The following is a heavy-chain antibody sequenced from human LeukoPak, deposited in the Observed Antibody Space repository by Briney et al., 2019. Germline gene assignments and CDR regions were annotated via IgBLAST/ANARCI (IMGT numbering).Heavy chain of an antibody. J-gene: IGHJ3*01. CDR2: ITSSSSIT. V-gene: IGHV3-48*04. CDR3: ASGLLTYCGGDCF. Sequence: GGSLRLSCAASGFTFSSFSMTWVRQAPGKGLEWVSYITSSSSITSYADSVKGRFTISRDNAKNSLYLQMNSLRAEDTAVYYCASGLLTYCGGDCFWGQGTMVTVSS. D-gene: IGHD2-21*02. CDR1: GFTFSSFS.